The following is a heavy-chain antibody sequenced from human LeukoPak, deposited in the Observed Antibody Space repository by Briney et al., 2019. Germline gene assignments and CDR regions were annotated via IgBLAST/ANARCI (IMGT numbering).Heavy chain of an antibody. CDR2: IIPIFGTA. CDR3: ARGLTNLAYCSSTSCPFDY. CDR1: GGTFSSYA. D-gene: IGHD2-2*01. V-gene: IGHV1-69*05. J-gene: IGHJ4*02. Sequence: ASVKVSCKASGGTFSSYAISWVRQAPGQGLEWMGGIIPIFGTANYAQKFQGRVTVTTDESTSTAYMELSSLRSEDTAVYYCARGLTNLAYCSSTSCPFDYWGQGTLVTVSS.